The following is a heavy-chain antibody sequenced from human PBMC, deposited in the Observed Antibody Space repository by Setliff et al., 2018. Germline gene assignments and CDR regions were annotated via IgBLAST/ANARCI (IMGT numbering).Heavy chain of an antibody. D-gene: IGHD3-22*01. V-gene: IGHV3-33*08. CDR3: ATPIYDSSGYYRDPRGGYYYYGMDV. CDR1: GFTFSSYA. Sequence: GGSLRLSCAASGFTFSSYAMHWVRQAPGKGLEWVALIWNDGSSKFYGDSVKGRFTISRDNSKNTLYLQMDSLRAEDTAVYYCATPIYDSSGYYRDPRGGYYYYGMDVWGQGTTVTVSS. CDR2: IWNDGSSK. J-gene: IGHJ6*02.